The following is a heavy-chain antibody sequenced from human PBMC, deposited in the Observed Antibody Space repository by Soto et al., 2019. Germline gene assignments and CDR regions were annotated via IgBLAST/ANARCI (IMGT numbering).Heavy chain of an antibody. D-gene: IGHD2-21*02. Sequence: SETLSLTWRVSGGSIISHYWSWIRQHTGKGLEWIGYMYNTGSTIYNPSLKSRVTISVDTSKNQFSLKLNSVTAADTAVYHCARDLWGYCGADCYPLDVWGQGTTVTVS. CDR1: GGSIISHY. J-gene: IGHJ6*02. V-gene: IGHV4-59*11. CDR2: MYNTGST. CDR3: ARDLWGYCGADCYPLDV.